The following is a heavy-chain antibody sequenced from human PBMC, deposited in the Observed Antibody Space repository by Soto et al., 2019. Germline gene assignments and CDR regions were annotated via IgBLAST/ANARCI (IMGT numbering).Heavy chain of an antibody. V-gene: IGHV1-24*01. J-gene: IGHJ5*02. CDR2: FDPEDGET. CDR1: ESTLPELS. D-gene: IGHD3-10*01. Sequence: ASFKVSCLVSESTLPELSRRCLRQAIGKGLEWMGGFDPEDGETIYAQKFQGRVTMTEDTSTDPAYMELSSLRSEDTAVYYCATSLGGSGSYYPGPWGQGNLVTVSS. CDR3: ATSLGGSGSYYPGP.